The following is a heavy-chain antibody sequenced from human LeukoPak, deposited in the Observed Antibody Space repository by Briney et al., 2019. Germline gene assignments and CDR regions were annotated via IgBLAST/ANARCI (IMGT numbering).Heavy chain of an antibody. Sequence: SETLSLTCTVSGGSISSYYWSWIRQPAGKGLEWIGRIYTSGSTNYNPSLKSRVTMSVDTSKNQFSLKLSSVTAADTAVYYCAREGSSSWYRGHYFDYWGQGTLVTVSS. CDR2: IYTSGST. D-gene: IGHD6-13*01. V-gene: IGHV4-4*07. CDR3: AREGSSSWYRGHYFDY. CDR1: GGSISSYY. J-gene: IGHJ4*02.